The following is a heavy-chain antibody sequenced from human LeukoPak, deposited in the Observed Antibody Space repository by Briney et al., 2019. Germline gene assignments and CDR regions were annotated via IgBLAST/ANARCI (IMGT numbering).Heavy chain of an antibody. V-gene: IGHV3-30*02. D-gene: IGHD3-10*01. CDR3: ARDRIYYGSGSRFDY. CDR2: IRYDGSNK. CDR1: GFTFSSYG. Sequence: GGSLRLSCAASGFTFSSYGMHWVRQAPGKGLEWVAFIRYDGSNKYYADSVKGRFTISRDNAKNSLYLQMNSLRAEDTAVYYCARDRIYYGSGSRFDYWGQGTLVTVSS. J-gene: IGHJ4*02.